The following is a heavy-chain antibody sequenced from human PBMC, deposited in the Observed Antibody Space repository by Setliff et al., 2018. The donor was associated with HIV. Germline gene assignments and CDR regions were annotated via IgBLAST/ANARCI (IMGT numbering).Heavy chain of an antibody. CDR1: GFTFATSA. CDR2: ITDSGDST. V-gene: IGHV3-23*01. CDR3: ARPLLQQLVLGINWFDP. D-gene: IGHD6-13*01. J-gene: IGHJ5*02. Sequence: GGSLRLSCAASGFTFATSAMNWVRQAPGKGLEWVSTITDSGDSTYYADSVKGRFTISRDNSKNTLYLQMNSLRAEDTAVYYFARPLLQQLVLGINWFDPWGQGTLVTVSS.